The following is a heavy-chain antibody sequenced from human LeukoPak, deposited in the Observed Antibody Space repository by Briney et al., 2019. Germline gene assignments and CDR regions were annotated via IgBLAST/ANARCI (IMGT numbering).Heavy chain of an antibody. V-gene: IGHV3-21*01. J-gene: IGHJ6*03. CDR1: GFTFSSYG. D-gene: IGHD1-26*01. CDR2: ITSSSTYT. CDR3: ARDPYSGTYGDTYYYYMDV. Sequence: GGSLRLSCAASGFTFSSYGMSWVRKTPGKGLEWVSSITSSSTYTFYADSVKGRFTISRDNARNSLYLQMNSLRAEDTAVYYCARDPYSGTYGDTYYYYMDVWGKGTTVTISS.